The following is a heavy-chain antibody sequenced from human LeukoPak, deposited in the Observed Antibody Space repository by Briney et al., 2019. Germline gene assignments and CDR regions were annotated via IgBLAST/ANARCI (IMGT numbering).Heavy chain of an antibody. V-gene: IGHV3-23*01. CDR2: ISSSDAGT. Sequence: PGGSLRLSCAASGFALSSYAMSWVRQAPGKGLEWVSAISSSDAGTYHADSVRGRFTISRDNSKNTLYLQMNSLRAEATAVYYCERSMVRGYEDAFDIWGQGTMVTVSS. CDR3: ERSMVRGYEDAFDI. J-gene: IGHJ3*02. D-gene: IGHD3-10*01. CDR1: GFALSSYA.